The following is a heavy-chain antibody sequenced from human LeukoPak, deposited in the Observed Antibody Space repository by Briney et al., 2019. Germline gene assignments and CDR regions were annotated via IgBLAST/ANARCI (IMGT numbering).Heavy chain of an antibody. CDR2: ISYDGSNK. CDR3: ARRYCSGGSCYLDV. V-gene: IGHV3-30-3*01. J-gene: IGHJ6*02. CDR1: GFTFSSYA. D-gene: IGHD2-15*01. Sequence: GGSLRLSCAASGFTFSSYAMHWVRQAPGKGLEWVAVISYDGSNKYYADSVKGRFTISRDNPKNTLYLQMNSLRAEDTAVYYCARRYCSGGSCYLDVWGQGTTVTVSS.